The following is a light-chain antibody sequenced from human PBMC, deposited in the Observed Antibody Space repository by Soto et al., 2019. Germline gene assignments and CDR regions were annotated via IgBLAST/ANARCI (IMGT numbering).Light chain of an antibody. CDR2: SHN. CDR1: SSNIGSNY. J-gene: IGLJ1*01. CDR3: AAWDDSLRGYV. Sequence: SVLTQPPSASGTPGQRVTISCSGSSSNIGSNYVYWYQQLPGTAPKLLIYSHNQRPSGVPDRFSGSKSGTSASLAISGLRSEDEADYYCAAWDDSLRGYVFGTGTRSPS. V-gene: IGLV1-47*02.